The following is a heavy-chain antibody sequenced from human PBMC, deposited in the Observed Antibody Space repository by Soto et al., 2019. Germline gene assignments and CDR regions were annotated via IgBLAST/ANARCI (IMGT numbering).Heavy chain of an antibody. J-gene: IGHJ4*02. D-gene: IGHD1-1*01. CDR2: IYYSGST. CDR3: ARDGRDKQPR. CDR1: GGSISSGGYY. V-gene: IGHV4-31*03. Sequence: TFSGGSISSGGYYWSWIRQHPGKGLEWIGYIYYSGSTYYNPSLKSRVTTSVDTSKNQFSLKLSSVTAADTAVYYCARDGRDKQPRWGQGTLVTVSS.